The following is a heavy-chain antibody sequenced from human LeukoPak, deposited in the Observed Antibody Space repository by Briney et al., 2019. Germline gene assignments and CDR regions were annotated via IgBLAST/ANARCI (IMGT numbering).Heavy chain of an antibody. CDR3: ARQGGLGSYAAGSWFDP. CDR1: GFTVSSNY. J-gene: IGHJ5*02. D-gene: IGHD3-10*01. V-gene: IGHV3-66*04. Sequence: GGSLRLSCAASGFTVSSNYMSWVRQAPGKGLEWVSVIYSGGSTYYADSVKGRFTISRDNSKNTLYLQMNSLRAEDTAVYYCARQGGLGSYAAGSWFDPWGQGTLVTVSS. CDR2: IYSGGST.